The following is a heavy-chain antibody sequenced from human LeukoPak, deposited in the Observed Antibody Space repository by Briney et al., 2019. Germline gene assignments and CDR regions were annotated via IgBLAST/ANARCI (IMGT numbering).Heavy chain of an antibody. CDR3: ARHQMGTNTFDY. J-gene: IGHJ4*02. CDR1: GGSISSGYW. V-gene: IGHV4-4*02. CDR2: FYDGWST. Sequence: SETLSLTCAVSGGSISSGYWWSWVRQPPGKGLEWIGEFYDGWSTNYNPSLKSRVTISVDKSNNQFYLKVNSVTAADTAVYYCARHQMGTNTFDYWGQGTLVTVSS. D-gene: IGHD1-26*01.